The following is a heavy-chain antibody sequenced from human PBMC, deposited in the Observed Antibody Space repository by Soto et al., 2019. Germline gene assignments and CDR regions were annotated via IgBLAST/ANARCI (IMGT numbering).Heavy chain of an antibody. CDR1: GFTFSSYG. Sequence: AVGSLRLSCAASGFTFSSYGMHWVRQAPGKGLEWVAVISYDGSKKYYADSVKGRFTISRDNSKNTLYLQMNSLRVEDTAVYYCAKGGPFSIAAAGTQWGQGTLVTVSS. J-gene: IGHJ4*02. CDR2: ISYDGSKK. D-gene: IGHD6-13*01. V-gene: IGHV3-30*18. CDR3: AKGGPFSIAAAGTQ.